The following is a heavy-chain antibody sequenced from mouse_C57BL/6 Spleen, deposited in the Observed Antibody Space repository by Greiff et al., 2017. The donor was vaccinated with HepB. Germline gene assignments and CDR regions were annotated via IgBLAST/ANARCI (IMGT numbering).Heavy chain of an antibody. D-gene: IGHD1-1*01. CDR2: IYPGDGDT. CDR1: GYAFSSYW. J-gene: IGHJ2*01. CDR3: ARGGYYGSTSDY. V-gene: IGHV1-80*01. Sequence: VMLVESGAELVKPGASVKISCKASGYAFSSYWMNWVKQRPGKGLEWIGQIYPGDGDTNYNGKFKGKATLTADKSSSTAYMQLSSLTSEDSAVYFCARGGYYGSTSDYWGQGTTLTVSS.